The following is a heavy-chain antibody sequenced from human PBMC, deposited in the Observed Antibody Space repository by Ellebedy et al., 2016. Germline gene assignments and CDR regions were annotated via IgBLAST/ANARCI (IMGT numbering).Heavy chain of an antibody. D-gene: IGHD3-9*01. V-gene: IGHV4-61*01. CDR1: GASAGSGNDH. CDR2: TCPSAST. Sequence: SETLSLTXTVSGASAGSGNDHWSWIRQPPGKGLDGIGSTCPSASTKYNPSLGSRVTISVDTSKNQFSLNLSSVTRADTAVYYCATYFVGIGGRGYWGQGTLVTVSS. CDR3: ATYFVGIGGRGY. J-gene: IGHJ4*02.